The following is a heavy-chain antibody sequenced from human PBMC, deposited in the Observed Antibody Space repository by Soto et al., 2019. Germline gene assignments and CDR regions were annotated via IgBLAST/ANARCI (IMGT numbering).Heavy chain of an antibody. D-gene: IGHD3-10*01. J-gene: IGHJ5*02. CDR3: ARHLRDGSAPGGFDP. Sequence: PSETLSLTCTVSGGSISSYYWSWIRQPPGKGLEWIGYIYYSGSTNYNPSLKSRVTISVDTSKNQFSLKLSSVTAADTAVYYCARHLRDGSAPGGFDPWGQGTLVTVSS. V-gene: IGHV4-59*08. CDR1: GGSISSYY. CDR2: IYYSGST.